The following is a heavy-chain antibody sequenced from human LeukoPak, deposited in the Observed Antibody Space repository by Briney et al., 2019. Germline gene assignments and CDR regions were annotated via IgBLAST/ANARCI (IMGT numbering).Heavy chain of an antibody. CDR2: ISSGGNTI. CDR1: GFTFSAYE. D-gene: IGHD1-26*01. CDR3: ARLQSGSYFDY. Sequence: GGSLRLSCAASGFTFSAYEINWVRQAPGKGLEWVSYISSGGNTIYYADSVKGRFTISRDNAKNSLYLQMNSLRAEDTAVYYCARLQSGSYFDYWGQGTLVTVTS. J-gene: IGHJ4*02. V-gene: IGHV3-48*03.